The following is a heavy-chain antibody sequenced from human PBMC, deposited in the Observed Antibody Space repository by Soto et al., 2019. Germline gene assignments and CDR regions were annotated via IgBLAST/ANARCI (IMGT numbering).Heavy chain of an antibody. J-gene: IGHJ4*02. Sequence: QVQLVESGGGVVQPGRSLRLSCAASGSTFSSYAMHWVRQAPGKGLEWVASISYDGSNKYYADSVTGRFTISRDNSKNTVYLQMNSLRAEDTAVYHCARGDGHSYGTFFDYWGQGTLVTVSS. D-gene: IGHD5-18*01. V-gene: IGHV3-30-3*01. CDR1: GSTFSSYA. CDR2: ISYDGSNK. CDR3: ARGDGHSYGTFFDY.